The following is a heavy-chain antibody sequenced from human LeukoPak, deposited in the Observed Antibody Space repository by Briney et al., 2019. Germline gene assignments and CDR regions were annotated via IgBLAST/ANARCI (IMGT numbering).Heavy chain of an antibody. CDR1: GGSFSGYY. CDR2: INHSGST. J-gene: IGHJ4*02. V-gene: IGHV4-34*01. D-gene: IGHD3-22*01. Sequence: PSETLSLTCAVYGGSFSGYYWSWIRQPPGKGLEWIGEINHSGSTNYNPSLKSRVTISVDTSKNQFSLKLSSVTAADTAVYYCARGFSSGNDYWGQGTLVTVSS. CDR3: ARGFSSGNDY.